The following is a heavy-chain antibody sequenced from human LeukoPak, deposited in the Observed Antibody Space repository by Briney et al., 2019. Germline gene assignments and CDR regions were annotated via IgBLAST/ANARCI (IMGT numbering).Heavy chain of an antibody. D-gene: IGHD3-10*01. J-gene: IGHJ4*02. Sequence: PGGSLRLSCAASGFTFSSYGTHWVRQAPGKGLEWVAVISYDGSNKYYADSVKGRFTISRDNSKNTLYLQMNSLRAEDTAVYYCAKAGYYGSGSYPYYFDYWGQGTLVTVSS. CDR1: GFTFSSYG. CDR3: AKAGYYGSGSYPYYFDY. CDR2: ISYDGSNK. V-gene: IGHV3-30*18.